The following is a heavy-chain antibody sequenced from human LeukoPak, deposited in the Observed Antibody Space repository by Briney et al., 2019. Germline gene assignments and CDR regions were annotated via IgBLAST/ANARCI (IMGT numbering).Heavy chain of an antibody. J-gene: IGHJ4*02. CDR1: GGTFSSYA. V-gene: IGHV1-69*05. CDR2: IIPIFGTA. CDR3: AREITMVRGGGGNSLDY. D-gene: IGHD3-10*01. Sequence: SVKVSCRASGGTFSSYAISWVRQAPGQGLEWMGGIIPIFGTANYAQKFQGRVTMTRDTSTSTVYMELSSLRSEDTAVYYCAREITMVRGGGGNSLDYWGQGTLVTVSS.